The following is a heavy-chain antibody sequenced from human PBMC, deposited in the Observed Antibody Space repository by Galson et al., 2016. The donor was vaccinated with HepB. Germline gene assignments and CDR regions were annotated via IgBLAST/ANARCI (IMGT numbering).Heavy chain of an antibody. Sequence: ALVNPTQTLTLTCTFSGFSLSTSGVAVGWIRQPPGKALEWLAVIYWDDDKRYSPSLRSRLTITKDTSKNQVVLTMTNMDPLDTATYYGPRAVIAVAGFDFDCWGQGTLVTVSS. J-gene: IGHJ4*02. V-gene: IGHV2-5*02. CDR2: IYWDDDK. D-gene: IGHD6-19*01. CDR3: PRAVIAVAGFDFDC. CDR1: GFSLSTSGVA.